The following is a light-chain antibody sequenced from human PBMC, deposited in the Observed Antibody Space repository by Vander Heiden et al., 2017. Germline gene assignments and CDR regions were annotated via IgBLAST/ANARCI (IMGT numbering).Light chain of an antibody. CDR2: DAS. CDR1: QSVSSY. CDR3: QQRRDWPLT. J-gene: IGKJ4*01. V-gene: IGKV3-11*01. Sequence: EFVLTQSPATLSVSPGERATLSCRASQSVSSYLAWYQQKPGQAPRLLIYDASNRAAGIPARFSGSGSGTDFTLTISSLEPEDFAVYYCQQRRDWPLTFGGGTKVEIK.